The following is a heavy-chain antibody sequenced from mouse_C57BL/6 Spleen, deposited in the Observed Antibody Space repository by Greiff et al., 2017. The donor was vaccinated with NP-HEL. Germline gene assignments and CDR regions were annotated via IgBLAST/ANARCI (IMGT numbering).Heavy chain of an antibody. CDR2: IWWDDDK. J-gene: IGHJ1*03. V-gene: IGHV8-8*01. CDR1: GFSLSTFGMG. Sequence: QVQLKESGPGILQPSQTLSLTCSFSGFSLSTFGMGVGWIRQPSGKGLEWLAHIWWDDDKYYNPALKSRLTISKDTSKNQVFLKIANVDTADTATYYCARICYYGSSPYWYFDVWGTGTTVTVSS. D-gene: IGHD1-1*01. CDR3: ARICYYGSSPYWYFDV.